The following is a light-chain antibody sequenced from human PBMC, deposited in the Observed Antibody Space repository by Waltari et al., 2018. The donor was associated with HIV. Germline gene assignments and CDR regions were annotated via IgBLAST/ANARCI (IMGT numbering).Light chain of an antibody. J-gene: IGKJ1*01. CDR3: QQYDIWPPWT. CDR2: GSS. CDR1: QSVRTY. V-gene: IGKV3-15*01. Sequence: IVMPQTPATVSVSPGDRATLTCRASQSVRTYLACYQQKQGQGPRLLSYGSSTRATGVPARFSATGSVTDFTLTISSLQPEDFAVYYCQQYDIWPPWTFGPGTKVEIK.